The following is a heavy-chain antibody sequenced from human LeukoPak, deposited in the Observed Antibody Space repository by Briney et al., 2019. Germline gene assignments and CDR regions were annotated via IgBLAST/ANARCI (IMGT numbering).Heavy chain of an antibody. CDR1: GYTFTSYD. J-gene: IGHJ4*02. D-gene: IGHD5-12*01. V-gene: IGHV1-8*01. CDR3: ARAWPRALRRATNRYYFDY. CDR2: MNPNSGNT. Sequence: GASVKVSCKASGYTFTSYDINWVRQATEQGLEWMGWMNPNSGNTGYAQKFQGRVTMTRNTSISTAYMELSSLRSEDTAVYYCARAWPRALRRATNRYYFDYWGQGTLVTVSS.